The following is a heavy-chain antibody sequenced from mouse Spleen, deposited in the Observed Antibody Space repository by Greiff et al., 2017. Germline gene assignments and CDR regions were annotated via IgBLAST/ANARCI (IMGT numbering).Heavy chain of an antibody. CDR3: ARDDYGGRYYFDY. V-gene: IGHV1-53*01. CDR1: GYTFTSYW. J-gene: IGHJ2*01. Sequence: QVQLQQPGTELVKPGASVKLSCKASGYTFTSYWMHWVKQGPGQGLEWIGNINPSNGGTNYNEKFKSKATLTVDKSSSTAYMQLSSLTSEDSAVYYCARDDYGGRYYFDYWGQGTTLTVSS. D-gene: IGHD1-1*01. CDR2: INPSNGGT.